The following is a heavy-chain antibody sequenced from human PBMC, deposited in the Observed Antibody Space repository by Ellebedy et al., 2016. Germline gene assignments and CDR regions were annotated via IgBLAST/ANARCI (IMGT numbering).Heavy chain of an antibody. CDR1: GGAFSSYG. CDR2: IIPMIGIA. Sequence: ASVKVSCKPSGGAFSSYGISWVRQAPGQGLEWMGRIIPMIGIANYAQKFRDRVIITADKYTRTVYMDLHSLRSYDTAVYYCTRGGSGTYSEEAYWGQGTLVTVSS. V-gene: IGHV1-69*04. J-gene: IGHJ4*02. CDR3: TRGGSGTYSEEAY. D-gene: IGHD1-26*01.